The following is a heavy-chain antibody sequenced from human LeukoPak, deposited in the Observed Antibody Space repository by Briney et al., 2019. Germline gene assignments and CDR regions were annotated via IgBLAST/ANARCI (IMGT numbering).Heavy chain of an antibody. CDR1: GFTFSSYA. J-gene: IGHJ3*02. Sequence: SGGSLRLSCAASGFTFSSYAMSWVRQAPGKGLEWVSAISGSGGSTYYADSVKGRFTISRDNSKNTLYLQMNSLRAEDTAVYYCARVRGGTTRWLQFWKPDDAFDIWGQGTMVTVSS. D-gene: IGHD5-24*01. CDR2: ISGSGGST. CDR3: ARVRGGTTRWLQFWKPDDAFDI. V-gene: IGHV3-23*01.